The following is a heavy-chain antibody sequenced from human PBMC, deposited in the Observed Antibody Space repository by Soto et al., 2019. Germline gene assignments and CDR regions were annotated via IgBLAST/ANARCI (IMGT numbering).Heavy chain of an antibody. J-gene: IGHJ5*02. Sequence: QVQLQDSGPGLVKPSQTLSLTCTVSGVSISSGGYYWSWIRQHQGKCLEWIGYIYYRGSTYYNPALKSRVTISADTSKNQFSLKLISVTAADTAVYYFARYVAALEDWFDPWGQGTLVTVSS. D-gene: IGHD6-6*01. CDR3: ARYVAALEDWFDP. CDR2: IYYRGST. V-gene: IGHV4-31*03. CDR1: GVSISSGGYY.